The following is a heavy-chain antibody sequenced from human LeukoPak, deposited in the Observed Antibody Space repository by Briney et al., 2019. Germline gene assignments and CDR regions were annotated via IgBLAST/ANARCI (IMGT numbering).Heavy chain of an antibody. V-gene: IGHV3-21*01. CDR1: GFTFSSYS. Sequence: PGGSLRLSCAASGFTFSSYSMNWVRQAPGKGLEWVSSISSSSSYIYYADSVKGRFTISRDNAKNSPYLQMNSLRAEDTAVYYCARGGSDYGDYGYNWFDPWGQGTLVTVSS. J-gene: IGHJ5*02. D-gene: IGHD4-17*01. CDR2: ISSSSSYI. CDR3: ARGGSDYGDYGYNWFDP.